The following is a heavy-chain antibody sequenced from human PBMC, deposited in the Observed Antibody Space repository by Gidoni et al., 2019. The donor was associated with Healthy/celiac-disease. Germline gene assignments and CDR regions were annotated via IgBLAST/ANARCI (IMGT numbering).Heavy chain of an antibody. J-gene: IGHJ4*02. CDR2: ISAYNGNT. CDR1: GYTFTSYG. D-gene: IGHD3-3*01. CDR3: ARLPVPYYDFWSGYSLVDY. V-gene: IGHV1-18*04. Sequence: QFQLVQSGAEVKKPGASVKVSCKASGYTFTSYGISWVRQAPGQGLEWMGWISAYNGNTNYAQKLQGRVTMTTDTSTSTAYMELRSLRSDDTAVYYCARLPVPYYDFWSGYSLVDYWGQGTLVTVSS.